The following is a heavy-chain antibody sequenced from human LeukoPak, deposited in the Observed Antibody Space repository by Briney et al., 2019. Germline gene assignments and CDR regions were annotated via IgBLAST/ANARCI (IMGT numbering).Heavy chain of an antibody. Sequence: PSETLSLTCTVSGGSISSHYWTWIRQSPVKGLEWIGDISNSGSTSYNPSLKSRVTISIDTSKDQYSLKLSSVTAADTAVYYCGRDALVGYFSYYYMDVWGKGTTVTVSS. CDR3: GRDALVGYFSYYYMDV. CDR1: GGSISSHY. J-gene: IGHJ6*03. CDR2: ISNSGST. V-gene: IGHV4-59*11. D-gene: IGHD2-15*01.